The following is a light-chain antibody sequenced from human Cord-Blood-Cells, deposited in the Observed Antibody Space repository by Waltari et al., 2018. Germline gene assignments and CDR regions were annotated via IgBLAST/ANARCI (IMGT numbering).Light chain of an antibody. V-gene: IGLV1-47*01. Sequence: QSVLTQPPSASGTPGQRVTISCSGSSSNIGSNYVYWYQQLPGTAPTILIYRNNRRPSGGRARFTGSRSGASASLAVSGRGSEDEADYYCAAWDDSLSGWVFGGGTKLTVL. CDR3: AAWDDSLSGWV. CDR2: RNN. J-gene: IGLJ3*02. CDR1: SSNIGSNY.